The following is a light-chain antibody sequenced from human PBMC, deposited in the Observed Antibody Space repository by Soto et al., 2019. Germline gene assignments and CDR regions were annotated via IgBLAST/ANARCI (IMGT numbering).Light chain of an antibody. CDR2: DVT. V-gene: IGLV2-11*01. CDR3: CSYAGMDSYV. CDR1: SSEVGRFNY. Sequence: QSALTQPRSVSGSPGQSVTISCTGTSSEVGRFNYVSWYQQYPGKAPKVVIYDVTERPSGVPDRFSGSKSGNTASLTISGLQVEDEGDYYCCSYAGMDSYVFGTGTKLTVL. J-gene: IGLJ1*01.